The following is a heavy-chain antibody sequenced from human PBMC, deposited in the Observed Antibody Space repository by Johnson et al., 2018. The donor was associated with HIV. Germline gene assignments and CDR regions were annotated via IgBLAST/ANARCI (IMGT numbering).Heavy chain of an antibody. D-gene: IGHD5-24*01. CDR2: LSYVANIK. CDR1: GSPFSSFP. J-gene: IGHJ3*02. CDR3: AKDGTEMSTIPDDFDI. V-gene: IGHV3-30*18. Sequence: QVQLVESGGGVFHLGRSLSPPFAALGSPFSSFPFHWVRQAPGKGWGGLEVLSYVANIKYYADPVKGRLPISRTNSKSTLYLQMNSLRVEDAAVYYCAKDGTEMSTIPDDFDIGGQGTMVTVSS.